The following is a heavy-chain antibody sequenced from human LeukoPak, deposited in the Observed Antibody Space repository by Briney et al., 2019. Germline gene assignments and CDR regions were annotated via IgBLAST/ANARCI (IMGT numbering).Heavy chain of an antibody. Sequence: PGGSVRLSCAASGFTFSYAWMSWVRQTPGKGLEWVGRIKSQRDGGTADSAAPVKGRFTISRHDSRDTVYLQMNSLKAEDTAVYFCTTDLGSGSLFDYWGQGILVTVSS. V-gene: IGHV3-15*01. CDR2: IKSQRDGGTA. J-gene: IGHJ4*02. CDR3: TTDLGSGSLFDY. CDR1: GFTFSYAW. D-gene: IGHD1-26*01.